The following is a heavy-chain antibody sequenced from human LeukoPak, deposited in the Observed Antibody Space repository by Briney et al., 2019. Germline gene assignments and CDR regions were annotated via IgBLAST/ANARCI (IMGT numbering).Heavy chain of an antibody. D-gene: IGHD3-10*02. Sequence: GVLRLSCAASGFTFSSYAMRWVRQAPGKGLEWVAVISYDGSNKYYADSVKGRFTISRDNSKNTLYLQMNSLRAEDTAVYYCAELGITMIGGGWGKGTTVTISS. V-gene: IGHV3-30*04. CDR1: GFTFSSYA. CDR2: ISYDGSNK. CDR3: AELGITMIGGG. J-gene: IGHJ6*04.